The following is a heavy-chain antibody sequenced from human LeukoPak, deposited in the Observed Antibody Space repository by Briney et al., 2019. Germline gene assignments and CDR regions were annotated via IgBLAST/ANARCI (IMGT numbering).Heavy chain of an antibody. CDR3: ARSKARPSHWSDP. Sequence: KPSQTLSLTCAVSGGSISSGGYSWSWIRQPPGKGLEWIGYIYHSGSTYYNPSLKSRVTISVDRSKNQFSLKLSSVTAADTAVYYCARSKARPSHWSDPWGQGTLVTVSS. CDR2: IYHSGST. D-gene: IGHD6-6*01. CDR1: GGSISSGGYS. V-gene: IGHV4-30-2*01. J-gene: IGHJ5*02.